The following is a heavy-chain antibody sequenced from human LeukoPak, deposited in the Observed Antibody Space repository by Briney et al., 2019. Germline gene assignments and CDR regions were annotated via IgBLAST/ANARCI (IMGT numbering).Heavy chain of an antibody. CDR2: IQYDRSNQ. V-gene: IGHV3-30*02. D-gene: IGHD3-3*01. CDR1: GFTFSSYG. Sequence: QPGGSLRLSCAASGFTFSSYGMHWVRQAPGKGLEWVAYIQYDRSNQQYAGSVKGRFSISRDNSKNTLSLQMNSLRAEDTALYYCARGELRFLEWLLYRYSYFDYWGQGTLVTVSS. CDR3: ARGELRFLEWLLYRYSYFDY. J-gene: IGHJ4*02.